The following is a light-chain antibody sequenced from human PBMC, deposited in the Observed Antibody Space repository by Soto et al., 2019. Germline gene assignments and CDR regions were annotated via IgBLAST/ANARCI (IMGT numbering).Light chain of an antibody. J-gene: IGLJ2*01. V-gene: IGLV1-44*01. Sequence: QSVLTQPPSASGTPGQRVTISCSGSSSNIGSNTVNWYRQLPGAAPKLLIYSNNLRPSGVPDRFSGSKSGTSASLAISGLQSEDEADYYCAAWDDSLNGVFGGGTKLTVL. CDR2: SNN. CDR3: AAWDDSLNGV. CDR1: SSNIGSNT.